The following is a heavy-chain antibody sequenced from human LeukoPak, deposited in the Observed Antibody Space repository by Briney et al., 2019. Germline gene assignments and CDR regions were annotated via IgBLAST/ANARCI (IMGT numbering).Heavy chain of an antibody. D-gene: IGHD5-24*01. V-gene: IGHV3-30*18. J-gene: IGHJ4*02. CDR3: AKEGEMATSYDY. Sequence: GRSLRLSCAASGFTFSRSGMHWVRQATGKGLEWVAVISSDGSNKYYADSVKGRFTISRDNSKNTLYLQMNSLRAEDTAVYYCAKEGEMATSYDYWGQGTLVTVSS. CDR2: ISSDGSNK. CDR1: GFTFSRSG.